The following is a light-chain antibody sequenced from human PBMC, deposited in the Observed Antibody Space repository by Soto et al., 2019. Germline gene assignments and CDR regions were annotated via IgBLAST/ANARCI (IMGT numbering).Light chain of an antibody. CDR1: SSDIGSYNY. CDR3: SSYAGRPWV. V-gene: IGLV2-8*01. CDR2: EVT. J-gene: IGLJ3*02. Sequence: QSALTQPPSASGSPGQSVTISCTGTSSDIGSYNYVSWYQQHPGKAPKLIIYEVTKRPSGVPDRFSASKSGNTAALTVSGLQAEDEAAYYGSSYAGRPWVFGGGTKVTVL.